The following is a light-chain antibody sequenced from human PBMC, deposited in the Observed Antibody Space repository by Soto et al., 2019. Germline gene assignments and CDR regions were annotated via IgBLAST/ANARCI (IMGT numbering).Light chain of an antibody. CDR3: LLSLCSRIFV. J-gene: IGLJ1*01. Sequence: QAVVTQEPSFSVSPGGTVTLTCGLSSGSVSTSHYPSWYQQTPGQAPRTLIYSTNTRSSGVPDRFSGSILGNKAALTITWAAAYDESAAFCLLSLCSRIFVFGSGPKLTVL. CDR2: STN. CDR1: SGSVSTSHY. V-gene: IGLV8-61*01.